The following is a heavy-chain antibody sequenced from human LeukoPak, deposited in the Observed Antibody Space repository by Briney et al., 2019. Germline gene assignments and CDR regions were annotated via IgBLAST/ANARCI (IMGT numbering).Heavy chain of an antibody. V-gene: IGHV5-51*01. J-gene: IGHJ4*02. CDR2: IYPGDSDV. CDR3: ARIPSFDFWSGSLFYYFDY. CDR1: GYSFTSYW. D-gene: IGHD3-3*01. Sequence: GDSLKISCQAFGYSFTSYWIGWVRQMPGIGLECMGIIYPGDSDVRYSPSFQGQVTISADKSISTAYLQWSSLKASDTAMYYCARIPSFDFWSGSLFYYFDYWGQGTLVTVSS.